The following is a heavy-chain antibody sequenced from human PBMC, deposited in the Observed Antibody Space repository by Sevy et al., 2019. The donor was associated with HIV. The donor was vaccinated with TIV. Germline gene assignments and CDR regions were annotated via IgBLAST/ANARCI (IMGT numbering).Heavy chain of an antibody. CDR1: GGSFSGYY. J-gene: IGHJ3*02. V-gene: IGHV4-34*01. CDR3: ARHCSSTSCSDAFDI. Sequence: SETPSLTCAVYGGSFSGYYWSWIRQPPGKGLEWIGEINHSGSTNYNPSLKSRVTISVDTSKNQFSLKLSSVTAADTAVYYCARHCSSTSCSDAFDIWGQGTMVTVSS. CDR2: INHSGST. D-gene: IGHD2-2*01.